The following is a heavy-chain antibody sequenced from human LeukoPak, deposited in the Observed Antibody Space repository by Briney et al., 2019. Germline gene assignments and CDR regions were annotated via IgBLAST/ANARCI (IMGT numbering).Heavy chain of an antibody. Sequence: GGSLRLSCVGSGFTFSDAWISWVRQAPGKGLEWVGRIKSKIDGGTIDYAAPVKGRFAISRDDSRNTLYLQMNSLKTEDTAVYYCTTRRQDGCWGQGTLVTVS. V-gene: IGHV3-15*01. J-gene: IGHJ4*02. D-gene: IGHD6-25*01. CDR2: IKSKIDGGTI. CDR3: TTRRQDGC. CDR1: GFTFSDAW.